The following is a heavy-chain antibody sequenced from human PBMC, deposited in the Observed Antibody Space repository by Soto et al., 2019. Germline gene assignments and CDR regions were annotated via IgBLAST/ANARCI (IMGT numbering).Heavy chain of an antibody. CDR3: AKETVSYGDYEDGYFDY. J-gene: IGHJ4*02. CDR2: ISGSGGST. D-gene: IGHD4-17*01. CDR1: GFTFSSYA. V-gene: IGHV3-23*01. Sequence: GGSLRLSCAASGFTFSSYAMSWVRQAPGKGLEWVSAISGSGGSTYYADSVKGRFTISRDNSKNTLYLQMNSLRAEDTAVYYCAKETVSYGDYEDGYFDYWGQGTLVTVSS.